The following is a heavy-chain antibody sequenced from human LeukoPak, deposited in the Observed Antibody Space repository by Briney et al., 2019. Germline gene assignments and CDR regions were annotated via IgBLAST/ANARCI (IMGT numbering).Heavy chain of an antibody. Sequence: ASVKVSCKASGYTFTSYGISWVRQAPGQGPEWMGWISAYNGNTNYAQKLQGRVTMTTDTSTSTAYMELRSLRSDDTAVYYCARVVGYSYYYYGMDVWGQGTTVTVSS. V-gene: IGHV1-18*01. CDR2: ISAYNGNT. CDR3: ARVVGYSYYYYGMDV. D-gene: IGHD3-22*01. CDR1: GYTFTSYG. J-gene: IGHJ6*02.